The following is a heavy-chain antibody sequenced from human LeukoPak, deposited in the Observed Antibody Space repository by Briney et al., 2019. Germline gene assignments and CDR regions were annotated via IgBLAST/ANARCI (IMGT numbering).Heavy chain of an antibody. CDR1: GFTVSSNY. V-gene: IGHV3-66*01. Sequence: GGSLRLSCAASGFTVSSNYMSWVRQAPGKGLEWVSVIYSGGSTYYADSVKGRFTISRDNSKNTLYLQMYSLRAEDTAVYYCARVVFGYGSGSYRDYWGQGTLVTVSS. D-gene: IGHD3-10*01. J-gene: IGHJ4*02. CDR2: IYSGGST. CDR3: ARVVFGYGSGSYRDY.